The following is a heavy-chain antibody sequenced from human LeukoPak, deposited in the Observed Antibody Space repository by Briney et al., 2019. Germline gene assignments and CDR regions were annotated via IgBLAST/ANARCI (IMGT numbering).Heavy chain of an antibody. CDR1: GYTFTGYY. V-gene: IGHV1-2*02. CDR2: INPNSGGT. J-gene: IGHJ4*02. D-gene: IGHD6-13*01. Sequence: GASVKVSCKASGYTFTGYYMHWVRQAPGQGLEWMGWINPNSGGTNYAQKFQGRVTMTRDTSISTAYMELSRLRSEDTAVYYCATDPIDSSSWSYWGQGTLVTVSS. CDR3: ATDPIDSSSWSY.